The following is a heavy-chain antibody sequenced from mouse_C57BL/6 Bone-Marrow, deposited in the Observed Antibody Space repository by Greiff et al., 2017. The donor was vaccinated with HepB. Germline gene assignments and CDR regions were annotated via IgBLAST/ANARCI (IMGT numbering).Heavy chain of an antibody. CDR1: GYTFTSYW. Sequence: VQLQQPGTELVKPGASVKLSCKASGYTFTSYWMHWVKQRPGQGLEWIGNINPSNGGTNYNEKFKSKATLTVDKSSSTAYMQLSSLTSEDSAVYHCARGDYDPGWYFDVWGTGTTVTVSS. V-gene: IGHV1-53*01. J-gene: IGHJ1*03. CDR3: ARGDYDPGWYFDV. CDR2: INPSNGGT. D-gene: IGHD2-4*01.